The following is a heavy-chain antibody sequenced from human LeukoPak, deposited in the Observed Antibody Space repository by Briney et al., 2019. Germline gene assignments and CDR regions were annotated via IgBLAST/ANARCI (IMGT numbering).Heavy chain of an antibody. D-gene: IGHD5-12*01. CDR3: ARERRGYSGYDSVRGDY. CDR1: GFTFSSYE. J-gene: IGHJ4*02. Sequence: GGSLRLSCAASGFTFSSYEMTWVRQAPGKGLEWVSYISSSGSTIYYADSVKGRFTISRDNAKNSLYLQMNSLRAEDTAVYYCARERRGYSGYDSVRGDYWGQGTLVTVSS. V-gene: IGHV3-48*03. CDR2: ISSSGSTI.